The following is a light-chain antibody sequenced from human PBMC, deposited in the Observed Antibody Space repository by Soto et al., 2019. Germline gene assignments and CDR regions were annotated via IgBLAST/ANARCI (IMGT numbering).Light chain of an antibody. V-gene: IGKV2D-29*01. Sequence: DIVMTRSPVSLSVTPGQSASISCKSSQSLVYSNGKTYLYWYLQKPGQPPQLLIYEASNRFSGAPHRFSGSGSGTDFTLEISRVEAEDVGVYYCMQGLQLPITFAQGTRLEIK. J-gene: IGKJ5*01. CDR2: EAS. CDR1: QSLVYSNGKTY. CDR3: MQGLQLPIT.